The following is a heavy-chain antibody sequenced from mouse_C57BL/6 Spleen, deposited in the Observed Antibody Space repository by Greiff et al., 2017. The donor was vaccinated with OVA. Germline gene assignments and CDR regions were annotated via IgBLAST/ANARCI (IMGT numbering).Heavy chain of an antibody. J-gene: IGHJ2*01. CDR3: ARHTTVVDGEYYCDY. Sequence: VQLQQSGAELARPGASVKLSCKASGYTFTSYGISWVKQRTGQGLERVGESYPRRGNTYYNEKFKGKATLTADKSASTAYMELRSLTSEDSAVYFCARHTTVVDGEYYCDYWAQGTTLTVSS. CDR1: GYTFTSYG. CDR2: SYPRRGNT. V-gene: IGHV1-81*01. D-gene: IGHD1-1*01.